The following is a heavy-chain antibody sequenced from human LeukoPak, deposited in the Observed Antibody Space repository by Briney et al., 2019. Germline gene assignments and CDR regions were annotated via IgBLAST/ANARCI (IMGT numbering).Heavy chain of an antibody. CDR2: IYYSGST. Sequence: PSETLSLTCTVSGGSISSYYWSWIRQPPGKGLEWIGYIYYSGSTNYNPSLKSRVTISVDASKNQFSLKLSSVTAADTAVYYRARVYEGMAAAATFDYWGQGTLVTVSS. CDR1: GGSISSYY. D-gene: IGHD6-13*01. J-gene: IGHJ4*02. V-gene: IGHV4-59*01. CDR3: ARVYEGMAAAATFDY.